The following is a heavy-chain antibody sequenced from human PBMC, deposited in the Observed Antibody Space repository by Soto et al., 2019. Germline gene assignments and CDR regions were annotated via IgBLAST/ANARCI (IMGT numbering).Heavy chain of an antibody. Sequence: SVKVSCKASGGTFSSYTISWVRQAPGQGLEWMGRIIPILGIANYAQKFQGRVTITADKSTSTAYMELSSLRSEDTAVYYCARTLTDSGYDLNYWGQGTLVTVSS. D-gene: IGHD5-12*01. J-gene: IGHJ4*02. CDR3: ARTLTDSGYDLNY. CDR2: IIPILGIA. CDR1: GGTFSSYT. V-gene: IGHV1-69*02.